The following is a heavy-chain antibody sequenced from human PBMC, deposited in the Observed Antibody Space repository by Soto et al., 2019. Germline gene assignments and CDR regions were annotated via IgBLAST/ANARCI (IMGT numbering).Heavy chain of an antibody. CDR2: ISGSGGST. CDR1: GFTFSSYA. Sequence: GGSLRLSCAASGFTFSSYAMSWVRQAPGKGLEWVSAISGSGGSTYYADSVKGRFTISRDNSKNTLYLQMNSLRAEDTAVYYCAKDRRITIFGVPKGYFDYWGQGTLVTVSS. V-gene: IGHV3-23*01. D-gene: IGHD3-3*01. CDR3: AKDRRITIFGVPKGYFDY. J-gene: IGHJ4*02.